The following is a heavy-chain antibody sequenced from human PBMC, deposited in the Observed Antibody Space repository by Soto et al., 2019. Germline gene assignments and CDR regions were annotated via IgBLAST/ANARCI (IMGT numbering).Heavy chain of an antibody. V-gene: IGHV1-69*17. CDR1: GGTFNNYA. Sequence: QVQLQQSGAEVKRPGSSVKVSCKASGGTFNNYAISWVRQAPGQGLEWMAGIIPIFGIPNYAQKFQGRLTISADKSTSTAYMELVRLTSEDTAVYYCARAADGYNYNWFDPWGQGTLVTVSS. J-gene: IGHJ5*02. D-gene: IGHD5-12*01. CDR2: IIPIFGIP. CDR3: ARAADGYNYNWFDP.